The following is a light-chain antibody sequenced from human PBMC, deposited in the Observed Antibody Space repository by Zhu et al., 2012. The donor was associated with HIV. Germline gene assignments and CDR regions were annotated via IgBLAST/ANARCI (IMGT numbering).Light chain of an antibody. Sequence: DIELTQSPGTLSLSPGESATLSCRASQSVTYFLAWYQQKPGQAPRLLIYGASNRATGIPDRFSGSGSETDFTLTISRLEPEDFAVYSCQQYANSPYTFGQGTKLEI. CDR1: QSVTYF. J-gene: IGKJ2*01. V-gene: IGKV3-20*01. CDR2: GAS. CDR3: QQYANSPYT.